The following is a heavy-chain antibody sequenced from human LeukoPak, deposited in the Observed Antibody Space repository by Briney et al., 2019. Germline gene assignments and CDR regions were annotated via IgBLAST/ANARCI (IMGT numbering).Heavy chain of an antibody. Sequence: SGPTPVNPTQTLTLTCTFSGFSLSTSGVGVGWIRQPPGKALEWLALIYWNDDKRYSPSLKSRLTITKDTSKNQVVLTMTDMDPVDTATYYCAHLPFGMATIYFDYWGQGTLVTVSS. CDR2: IYWNDDK. CDR1: GFSLSTSGVG. D-gene: IGHD5-24*01. J-gene: IGHJ4*02. CDR3: AHLPFGMATIYFDY. V-gene: IGHV2-5*01.